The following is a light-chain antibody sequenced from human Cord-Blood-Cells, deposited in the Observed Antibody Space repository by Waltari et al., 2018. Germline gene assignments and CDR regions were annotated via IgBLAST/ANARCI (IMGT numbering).Light chain of an antibody. CDR3: SSYAGSNNLV. J-gene: IGLJ1*01. CDR1: RRDVGGYNY. CDR2: EVS. V-gene: IGLV2-8*01. Sequence: QSALTQPPSASGSPGQSVTISCTGTRRDVGGYNYVSWYQQHPGKAPKLMIYEVSKRPSGVPDRFSGSKSGNTASLTVSGLQAEDEADYYCSSYAGSNNLVFGTGTKVTVL.